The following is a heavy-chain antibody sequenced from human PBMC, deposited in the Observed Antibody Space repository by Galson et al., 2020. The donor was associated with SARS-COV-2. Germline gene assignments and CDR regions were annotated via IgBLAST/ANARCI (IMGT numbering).Heavy chain of an antibody. J-gene: IGHJ4*02. V-gene: IGHV3-30*03. Sequence: GGSLRFSCAASGFTFSSYGMHWVRQAPGKGLEWVAVISYDGSNKYYADSVKGRFTISRDNSKNTLYLQMNSLRAEDTAVYYCARPYSGSYLSYFDYWGQGTLVTVSS. D-gene: IGHD1-26*01. CDR1: GFTFSSYG. CDR3: ARPYSGSYLSYFDY. CDR2: ISYDGSNK.